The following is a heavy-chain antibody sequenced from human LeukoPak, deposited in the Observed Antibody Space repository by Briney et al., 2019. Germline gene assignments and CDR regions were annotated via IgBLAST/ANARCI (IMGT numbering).Heavy chain of an antibody. V-gene: IGHV3-74*01. CDR3: AREVVRGDIVGARSYFDY. D-gene: IGHD1-26*01. J-gene: IGHJ4*02. CDR1: GITFSSYW. Sequence: GGSLRLSCAASGITFSSYWMHWVRQAPGKGLVWVSRINSDGSSTSYADSVKGRFTISRDNAKNSLYLQMNSLRAEDTAVYYCAREVVRGDIVGARSYFDYWGQGTLVTVSS. CDR2: INSDGSST.